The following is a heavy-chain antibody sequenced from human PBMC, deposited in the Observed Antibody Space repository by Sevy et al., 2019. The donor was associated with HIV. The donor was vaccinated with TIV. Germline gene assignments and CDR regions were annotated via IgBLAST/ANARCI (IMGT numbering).Heavy chain of an antibody. Sequence: GGSLRLSCAASGFTFSNYAMSWVRQAPGKGLEWVSAISGSGGSTYYADSVKGRFTISRDNSKNTRFLQMNSLRAEDTAVYFCAKWSELPSSPFDYWGQGTLVTVSS. D-gene: IGHD1-26*01. V-gene: IGHV3-23*01. CDR3: AKWSELPSSPFDY. CDR1: GFTFSNYA. J-gene: IGHJ4*02. CDR2: ISGSGGST.